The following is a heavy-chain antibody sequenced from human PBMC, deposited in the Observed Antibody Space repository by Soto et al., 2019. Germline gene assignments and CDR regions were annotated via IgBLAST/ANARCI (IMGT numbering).Heavy chain of an antibody. Sequence: QAQLVQSGAEVKKPGASVKVSCKASGYIFPSYGISWVRQAPGQGLEWMGWISAYNGNTNYAQKLQGRVTMTTDTATSTAYMELRSLRSDDTAVYYCASDSRFGELLIWGQGTLVTVSS. V-gene: IGHV1-18*01. J-gene: IGHJ4*02. CDR2: ISAYNGNT. CDR1: GYIFPSYG. D-gene: IGHD3-10*01. CDR3: ASDSRFGELLI.